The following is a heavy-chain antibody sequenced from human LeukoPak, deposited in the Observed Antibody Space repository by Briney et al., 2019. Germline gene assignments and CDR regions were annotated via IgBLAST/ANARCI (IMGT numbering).Heavy chain of an antibody. J-gene: IGHJ6*03. D-gene: IGHD2-21*01. V-gene: IGHV1-46*01. CDR3: ARRLLRGYYYYYMDV. Sequence: GASVKVSCKASGYTFTSYYMHWVRQAPGQGLEWMGIINPSGGSTSYAQKFQGRVTMTRDTSTSTVYMELSSLRSENTAVYYCARRLLRGYYYYYMDVWGKGTTVTISS. CDR1: GYTFTSYY. CDR2: INPSGGST.